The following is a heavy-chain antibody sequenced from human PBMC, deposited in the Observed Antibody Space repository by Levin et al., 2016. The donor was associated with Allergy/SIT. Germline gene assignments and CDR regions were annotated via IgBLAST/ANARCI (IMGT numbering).Heavy chain of an antibody. CDR3: ARVPLGLRYFDWPYYYGMDV. V-gene: IGHV4-34*01. CDR2: INHSGST. CDR1: GGSFSGYY. Sequence: SETLSLTCAVYGGSFSGYYWSWIRQPPGKGLEWIGEINHSGSTNYNPSLKSRVSISVDTSKNQFSLKLSSVTAADTAVYYCARVPLGLRYFDWPYYYGMDVWGQGTTVTVSS. J-gene: IGHJ6*02. D-gene: IGHD3-9*01.